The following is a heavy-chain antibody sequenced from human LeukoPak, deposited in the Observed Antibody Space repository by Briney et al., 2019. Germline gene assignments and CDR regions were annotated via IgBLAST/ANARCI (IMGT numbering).Heavy chain of an antibody. CDR3: AKETVVVVAAIPDAFDI. CDR2: ISGSGGST. CDR1: GFTFSSYA. J-gene: IGHJ3*02. Sequence: GESLKISCAASGFTFSSYAMSWVRQAPGKGLEWVSGISGSGGSTHYADSVKDRFTISRDNSKNTLYLQMNSLRAEDTAVYYCAKETVVVVAAIPDAFDIWGQGTMVTVSS. D-gene: IGHD2-15*01. V-gene: IGHV3-23*01.